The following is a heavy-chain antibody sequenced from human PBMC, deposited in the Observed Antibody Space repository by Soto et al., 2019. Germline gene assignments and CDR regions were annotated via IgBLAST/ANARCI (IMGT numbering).Heavy chain of an antibody. V-gene: IGHV3-21*01. CDR2: ISSSSSYI. J-gene: IGHJ4*02. Sequence: GGSLRLSCAASGFTFSSYSMNWVRQAPGKGLEWVSSISSSSSYIYYADSVKGRFTISRDNAKNSLYLQMNSLRAEDTAVYYCARIVEGRYSSGWYRGKYEDYWGQGTLVTVSS. D-gene: IGHD6-19*01. CDR3: ARIVEGRYSSGWYRGKYEDY. CDR1: GFTFSSYS.